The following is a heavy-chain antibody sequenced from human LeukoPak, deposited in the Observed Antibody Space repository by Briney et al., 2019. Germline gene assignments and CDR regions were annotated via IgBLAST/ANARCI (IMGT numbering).Heavy chain of an antibody. V-gene: IGHV3-23*01. J-gene: IGHJ4*02. CDR2: ISGSGGST. CDR3: AISQTYYYDSSGFDGTLLDY. D-gene: IGHD3-22*01. CDR1: GFTFSSYA. Sequence: GGSLRLSCAASGFTFSSYAMSWVRQAPGKGLEWVSAISGSGGSTYYADSVKGRFTISRDNSKNTLYLQMNSLRAEDTAVYYCAISQTYYYDSSGFDGTLLDYWGQGTLVTVSS.